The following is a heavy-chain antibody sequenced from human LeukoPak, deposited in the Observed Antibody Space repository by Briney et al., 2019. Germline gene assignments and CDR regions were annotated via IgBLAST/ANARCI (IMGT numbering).Heavy chain of an antibody. CDR3: AKDHYDNYFDY. CDR1: GFTFSSYG. Sequence: GGSLRLSCAASGFTFSSYGMHWVRQAPGKGLEWVAVISYDESNKYYADSVKGRFTISRDNSKNTLYLQMNSLRAEDTAVYYCAKDHYDNYFDYWGQGTLVTVSS. J-gene: IGHJ4*02. CDR2: ISYDESNK. D-gene: IGHD3-16*01. V-gene: IGHV3-30*18.